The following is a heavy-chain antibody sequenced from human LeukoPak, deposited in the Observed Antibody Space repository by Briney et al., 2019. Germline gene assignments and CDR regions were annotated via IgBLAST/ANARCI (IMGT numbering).Heavy chain of an antibody. J-gene: IGHJ5*02. CDR1: GGSVSSGSYY. Sequence: SETLSLTCTVSGGSVSSGSYYWSWIRQPPGKGLEWIGYIYYSGSTNYNPSLKSRVTISVDTSKNQFSLKLSSVTAADTAVYYCAQARAAAGSPYNWFDPWGQGTLVTVSS. CDR2: IYYSGST. D-gene: IGHD6-13*01. V-gene: IGHV4-61*01. CDR3: AQARAAAGSPYNWFDP.